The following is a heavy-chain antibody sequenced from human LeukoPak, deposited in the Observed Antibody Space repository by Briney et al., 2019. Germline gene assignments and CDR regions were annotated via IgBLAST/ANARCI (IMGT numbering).Heavy chain of an antibody. D-gene: IGHD3-22*01. CDR1: NDYISDYY. Sequence: SETLSLTCILSNDYISDYYWSWIRQPAGKGLEWIGSIHPSGMLYNNPSLESRVTMSRDTSKNQFSLNLNSVTAADTAVYFCSRGLDSRKLGYWGQGILVTVSS. J-gene: IGHJ4*02. CDR2: IHPSGML. CDR3: SRGLDSRKLGY. V-gene: IGHV4-4*07.